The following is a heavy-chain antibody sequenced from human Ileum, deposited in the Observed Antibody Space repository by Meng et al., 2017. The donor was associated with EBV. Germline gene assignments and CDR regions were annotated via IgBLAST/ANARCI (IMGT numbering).Heavy chain of an antibody. V-gene: IGHV4-39*07. D-gene: IGHD3-3*01. CDR1: SGYISSWSYD. Sequence: RLAGAEPGLVTPSATPSPTCTTSSGYISSWSYDWGGIRQPPGKGMEWIGTIYNNGTTYYNTSLNSRVTIIVETYKNQCSLKLSSVTAADTAVYYCASLEWLLWKWGQGTLVTVSS. J-gene: IGHJ4*02. CDR3: ASLEWLLWK. CDR2: IYNNGTT.